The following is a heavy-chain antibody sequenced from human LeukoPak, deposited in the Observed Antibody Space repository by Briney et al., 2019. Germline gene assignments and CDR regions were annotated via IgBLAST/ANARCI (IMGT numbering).Heavy chain of an antibody. CDR1: GFTFSSYE. CDR3: AKDISVTISGSGAFDI. CDR2: ISSSGSTI. D-gene: IGHD3-9*01. Sequence: GGSLRLSCAASGFTFSSYEMNWVRQAPGKGLEWVSYISSSGSTIHYADSVKGRFTISRDNAKNSLYLQMNSLRVEDMALYYCAKDISVTISGSGAFDIWGQGTMVTVSS. V-gene: IGHV3-48*03. J-gene: IGHJ3*02.